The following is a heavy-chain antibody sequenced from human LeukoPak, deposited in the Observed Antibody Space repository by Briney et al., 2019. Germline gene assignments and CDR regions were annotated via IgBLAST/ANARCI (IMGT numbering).Heavy chain of an antibody. CDR2: ISSSSYI. V-gene: IGHV3-21*01. D-gene: IGHD6-19*01. CDR3: ASAHTGYSSGWNDY. CDR1: GFSFSSYS. J-gene: IGHJ4*02. Sequence: PGGSLRLSCAASGFSFSSYSMNWVRQAPGKGLEWVSSISSSSYIYYADSVKGRFTISRDNAKNSLYLQMNSLRAEDTAVYYCASAHTGYSSGWNDYWGQGTLVTVSS.